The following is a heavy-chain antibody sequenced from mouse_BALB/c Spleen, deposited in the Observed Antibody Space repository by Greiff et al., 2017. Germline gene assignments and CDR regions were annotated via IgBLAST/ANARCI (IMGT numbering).Heavy chain of an antibody. CDR3: ANYYGSSSYYYAMDY. D-gene: IGHD1-1*01. V-gene: IGHV3-6*02. CDR2: ISYDGSN. J-gene: IGHJ4*01. CDR1: GYSITSGYY. Sequence: EVKLVESGPGLVKPSQSLSLTCSVTGYSITSGYYWNWIRQFPGNKLEWMGYISYDGSNNYNPSLKNRISITRDTSKNQFFLKLNSVTTEDTATYYCANYYGSSSYYYAMDYWGQGTSVTVSS.